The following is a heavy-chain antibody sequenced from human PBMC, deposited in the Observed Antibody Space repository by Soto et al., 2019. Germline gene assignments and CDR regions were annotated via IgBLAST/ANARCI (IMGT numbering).Heavy chain of an antibody. CDR2: INYSGTT. V-gene: IGHV4-39*01. Sequence: QLQLQESGPGLVKPSETLSLTGTVSVAPIAINSYYWAWIRQPPGKGLEWIGNINYSGTTYYNPSLKSRVTISVDTSKNQFSLKLSSVTAADTAVYYCARHKGGYYSGVDVWGQGTTVTVSS. J-gene: IGHJ6*02. D-gene: IGHD3-16*01. CDR1: VAPIAINSYY. CDR3: ARHKGGYYSGVDV.